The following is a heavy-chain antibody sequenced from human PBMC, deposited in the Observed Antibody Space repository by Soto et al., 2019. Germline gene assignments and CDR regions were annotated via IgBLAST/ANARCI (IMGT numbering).Heavy chain of an antibody. CDR1: GFTFSSYV. V-gene: IGHV3-30*18. D-gene: IGHD6-19*01. CDR2: MSYYPRNK. CDR3: AKVGYSRVWYPLHX. J-gene: IGHJ4*02. Sequence: RLCCAASGFTFSSYVMHWVRQAPGKGLEWVAVMSYYPRNKYYPDSVKGRFTISRDNSKNTLYLQMNSLRAEDTAVYYCAKVGYSRVWYPLHXWGQVTLFPVSX.